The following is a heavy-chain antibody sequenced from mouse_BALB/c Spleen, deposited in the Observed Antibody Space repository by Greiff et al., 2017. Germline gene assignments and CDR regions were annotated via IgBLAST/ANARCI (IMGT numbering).Heavy chain of an antibody. J-gene: IGHJ4*01. CDR1: GFNIKDTY. D-gene: IGHD2-2*01. CDR3: RPFYGNDVDYAMDY. CDR2: IDPANGNT. V-gene: IGHV14-3*02. Sequence: VQLQQSGAELVKPGASVKLSCTASGFNIKDTYMHWVKQRPEQGLEWIGRIDPANGNTKYDPKFQGKATITADTSSNTAYLQLSSLTSEDTAVYYCRPFYGNDVDYAMDYWGQGTSVTVSS.